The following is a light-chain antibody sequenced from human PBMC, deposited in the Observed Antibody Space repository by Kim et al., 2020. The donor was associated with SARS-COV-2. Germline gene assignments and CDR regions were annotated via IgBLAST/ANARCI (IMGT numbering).Light chain of an antibody. V-gene: IGLV1-44*01. CDR3: ATWDDGLDGPV. CDR2: NSD. Sequence: QSVLTQPPSASGTPGQRVTISCSGSSSNIESNTVNWYQQLPGAAPKLLIYNSDQRPSGVPDRFSGSKSATSASLAISGLHSEDEADYFCATWDDGLDGPVFGGGTQLTVL. J-gene: IGLJ3*02. CDR1: SSNIESNT.